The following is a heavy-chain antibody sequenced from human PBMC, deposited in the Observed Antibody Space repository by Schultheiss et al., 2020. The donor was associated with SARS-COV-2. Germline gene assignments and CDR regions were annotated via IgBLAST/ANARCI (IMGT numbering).Heavy chain of an antibody. CDR3: AMSHYYYGMDV. Sequence: SETLSLTCAVSGGSISSSNWWSWVRQPPGKGLEWIGEINHSGSTNYNPSLKSRVTISVDTSKNQFSLKLSSVTAADTAVYYCAMSHYYYGMDVWGQGTTVTVSS. J-gene: IGHJ6*02. CDR2: INHSGST. V-gene: IGHV4-4*02. CDR1: GGSISSSNW.